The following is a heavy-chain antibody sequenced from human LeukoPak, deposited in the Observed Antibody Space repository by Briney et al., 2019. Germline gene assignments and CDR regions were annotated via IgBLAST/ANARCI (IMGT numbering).Heavy chain of an antibody. V-gene: IGHV3-23*01. CDR1: GFTFSSSV. CDR3: AKSERFDP. CDR2: ISSSGDTT. Sequence: GGSLRLSCAASGFTFSSSVMSWVRQAPGKGLEWVSVISSSGDTTYYADSVKGRFTISRDNSKNTLYLQMNSLRAEDTAVYYCAKSERFDPWGQGTLVTASS. J-gene: IGHJ5*02.